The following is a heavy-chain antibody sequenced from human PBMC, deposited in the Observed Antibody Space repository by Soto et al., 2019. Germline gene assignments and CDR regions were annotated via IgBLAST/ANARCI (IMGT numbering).Heavy chain of an antibody. CDR1: GFTFSDYS. CDR2: LTHGGTS. CDR3: TKRATTVPTPGNYFDS. V-gene: IGHV3-23*01. Sequence: EVHLLESGGGLVQPGGSLRLSCAASGFTFSDYSMSWVRQPPERGLGWVSTLTHGGTSYYAGSVQGRFIVSRDNSKSTVSLQMYSLRGEDTALYYCTKRATTVPTPGNYFDSWGQGTLVTVSS. J-gene: IGHJ4*02. D-gene: IGHD1-1*01.